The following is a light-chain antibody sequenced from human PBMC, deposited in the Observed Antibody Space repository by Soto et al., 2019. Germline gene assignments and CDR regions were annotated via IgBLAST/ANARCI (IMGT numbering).Light chain of an antibody. J-gene: IGKJ5*01. CDR3: QQYSNLIT. CDR1: QDVSNY. CDR2: DAS. V-gene: IGKV1-33*01. Sequence: DIQMTQPPSSLSSSVGDRVTITCQASQDVSNYLNWYQQKLGKAPKLLIYDASNLETGVPSRFSGSGSGTYFSFTISSLQPEDFATYYCQQYSNLITFGQGTRLEIK.